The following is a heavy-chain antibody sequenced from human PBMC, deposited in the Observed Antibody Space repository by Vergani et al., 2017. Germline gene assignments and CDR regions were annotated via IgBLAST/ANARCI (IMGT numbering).Heavy chain of an antibody. J-gene: IGHJ4*02. V-gene: IGHV4-38-2*01. CDR3: ARRSSSYYFGI. CDR1: GDSISSGNN. Sequence: QVKLQESGPGLVKPSETLSLTCAVSGDSISSGNNWGWIRQPPGKGLEWISSVFHSGDTYFNPSLKGRVSISMGTSKNYFFLTLSSVTAADTAMYYCARRSSSYYFGIWGQGVLITVSS. D-gene: IGHD3-22*01. CDR2: VFHSGDT.